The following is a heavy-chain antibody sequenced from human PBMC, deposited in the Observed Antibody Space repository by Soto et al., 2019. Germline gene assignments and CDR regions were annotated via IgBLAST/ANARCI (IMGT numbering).Heavy chain of an antibody. Sequence: PGGSLRLSCEASGFNFGAYAMSWVRQAPGKGLEWVSGISGSSSGTYYTDSVKGRFTISRDNSKNTVYLQMNSLRGEDTAVYYCAKVRSDNFCLYQYAMDVRGHGTAV. CDR3: AKVRSDNFCLYQYAMDV. CDR1: GFNFGAYA. D-gene: IGHD3-16*01. CDR2: ISGSSSGT. J-gene: IGHJ6*02. V-gene: IGHV3-23*01.